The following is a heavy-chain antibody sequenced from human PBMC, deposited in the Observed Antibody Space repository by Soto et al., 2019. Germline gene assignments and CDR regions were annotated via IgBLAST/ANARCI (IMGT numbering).Heavy chain of an antibody. D-gene: IGHD3-10*01. CDR2: IIPIFGTA. CDR1: GGTFSSYA. CDR3: ARALDYYGSGSYARFDP. J-gene: IGHJ5*02. Sequence: SVKVSCKASGGTFSSYAISWVRQAPGQGLEWMGGIIPIFGTANYAQKFQGRVTITADESTSTAYMELSSLRSEDTAVYYCARALDYYGSGSYARFDPWGQGTLVTVSS. V-gene: IGHV1-69*13.